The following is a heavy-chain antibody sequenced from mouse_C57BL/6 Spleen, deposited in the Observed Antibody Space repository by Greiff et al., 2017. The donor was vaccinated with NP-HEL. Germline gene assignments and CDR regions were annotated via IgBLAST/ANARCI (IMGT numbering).Heavy chain of an antibody. J-gene: IGHJ1*03. CDR2: IDPSDSYT. Sequence: QVQLQQPGAELVMPGASVKLSCKASGYTFTSYWMHWVKQRPGQGLEWIGEIDPSDSYTNYNQKFKGKSTLTVDKSSSTAYMQLSSLTSEDSAVYYCARRGGFITPYFDVWGTGTTVTVSS. CDR1: GYTFTSYW. CDR3: ARRGGFITPYFDV. V-gene: IGHV1-69*01. D-gene: IGHD1-1*01.